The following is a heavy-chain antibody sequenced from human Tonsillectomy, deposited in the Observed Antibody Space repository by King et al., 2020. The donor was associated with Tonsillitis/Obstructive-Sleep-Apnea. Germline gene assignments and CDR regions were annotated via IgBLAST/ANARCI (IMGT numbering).Heavy chain of an antibody. Sequence: QLVQSGGGLVQPGGSLRLSCAVSGFTFNTYAMTWVRQAPGKGLEWVTSISGSGGSTFYADSVKGRFTISRDNSRNTLYLQMNSLRAEDTAVYYCAKRGYSGSYYSFDYWGQGTLVTVSS. CDR2: ISGSGGST. V-gene: IGHV3-23*04. CDR3: AKRGYSGSYYSFDY. J-gene: IGHJ4*02. CDR1: GFTFNTYA. D-gene: IGHD1-26*01.